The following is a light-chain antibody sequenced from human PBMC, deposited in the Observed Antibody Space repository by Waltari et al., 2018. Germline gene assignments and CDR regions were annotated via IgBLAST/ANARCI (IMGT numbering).Light chain of an antibody. Sequence: EIVMTQSPANLSVSPGERATLSCRASQSVGSNLAWYQQKPGQAPRLLIHSASTRATGIPANFSGSGSGTEFTLTISSLQSEDSGIYYCQQYYKWPPYTFCQVTKLEIK. CDR3: QQYYKWPPYT. CDR1: QSVGSN. J-gene: IGKJ2*01. V-gene: IGKV3-15*01. CDR2: SAS.